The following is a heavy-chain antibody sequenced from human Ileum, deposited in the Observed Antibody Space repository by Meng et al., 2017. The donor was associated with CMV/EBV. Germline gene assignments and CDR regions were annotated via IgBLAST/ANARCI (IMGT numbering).Heavy chain of an antibody. D-gene: IGHD3-10*01. CDR3: GRDSMKGGGFDC. V-gene: IGHV3-72*01. Sequence: SCFLFGAHSMAWFLQAPGRGLGWVARMKSNRAGYVTESAASVRGRSTISRDDSKDSLYLDMNSLKTGDTAVYYCGRDSMKGGGFDCWGQGVLVTVSS. CDR2: MKSNRAGYVT. CDR1: CFLFGAHS. J-gene: IGHJ4*02.